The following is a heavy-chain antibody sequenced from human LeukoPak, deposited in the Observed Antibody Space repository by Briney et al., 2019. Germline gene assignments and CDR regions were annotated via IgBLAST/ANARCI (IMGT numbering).Heavy chain of an antibody. CDR3: AKDGGYDSSGDDY. D-gene: IGHD3-22*01. CDR2: ISDSGGST. J-gene: IGHJ4*02. CDR1: GFPFSSYA. Sequence: GGSLRLSCSASGFPFSSYAMHWVRQAPGKGLEYVSAISDSGGSTYYADSVKGRFTISRDNSKNTLYLQMNSLRAKDTAVYYCAKDGGYDSSGDDYWGQGTLVTVSS. V-gene: IGHV3-64*04.